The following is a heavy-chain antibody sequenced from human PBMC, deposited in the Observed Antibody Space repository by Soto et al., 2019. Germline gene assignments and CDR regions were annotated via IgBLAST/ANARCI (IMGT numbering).Heavy chain of an antibody. CDR3: AKAQGIAAAGTGNWFDP. V-gene: IGHV3-23*01. CDR2: ISGSGGST. Sequence: GGSLRLSCAASGFTFSSYAMSWVRQAPGKGLEWVSAISGSGGSTYYADSVKGRFTISRDNSKNTLYLQMNSLRAEDTAVYYCAKAQGIAAAGTGNWFDPWGQGTLVTVSS. J-gene: IGHJ5*02. D-gene: IGHD6-13*01. CDR1: GFTFSSYA.